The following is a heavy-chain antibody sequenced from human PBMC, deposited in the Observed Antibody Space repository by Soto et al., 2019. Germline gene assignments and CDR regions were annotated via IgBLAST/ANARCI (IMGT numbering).Heavy chain of an antibody. Sequence: SETLSLTCSVSGDSISTVDYFWAWIRQPPGQALEYIGYIYKSTTTYYNPSFESRVAISLDTSKSQSSLNVTSVTAADTAVYFCARGRYCLTGRCFPNWFDSWGQGTLVTVSS. D-gene: IGHD2-15*01. J-gene: IGHJ5*01. CDR2: IYKSTTT. CDR1: GDSISTVDYF. V-gene: IGHV4-30-4*01. CDR3: ARGRYCLTGRCFPNWFDS.